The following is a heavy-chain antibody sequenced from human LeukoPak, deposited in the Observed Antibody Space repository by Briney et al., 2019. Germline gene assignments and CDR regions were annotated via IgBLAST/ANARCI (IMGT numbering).Heavy chain of an antibody. V-gene: IGHV3-53*01. CDR1: GFTFSSYD. CDR2: IYSGGST. CDR3: ARGTSSGYFQLYFDY. J-gene: IGHJ4*02. D-gene: IGHD3-22*01. Sequence: GGSLRLSCAASGFTFSSYDMTWVRQAPGKGLEWVSVIYSGGSTYYADSVKGRFTISRDNSKNTLYLQMNSLRAEDTAVYYCARGTSSGYFQLYFDYWGQGTLVTVSS.